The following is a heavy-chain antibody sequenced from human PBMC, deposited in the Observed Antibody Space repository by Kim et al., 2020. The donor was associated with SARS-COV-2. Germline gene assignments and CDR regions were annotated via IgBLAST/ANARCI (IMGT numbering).Heavy chain of an antibody. CDR3: AIEGIAVAGTWDG. D-gene: IGHD6-19*01. V-gene: IGHV4-39*01. Sequence: SETLSLTCTVSGGSISSSSYYWGWIRQPPGKGLEWIGSIYYSGSTYYNPSLKSRVTISVDTSKNQFSLKLSSVTAADTAVYYCAIEGIAVAGTWDGWGQGTLVTVSS. J-gene: IGHJ4*02. CDR2: IYYSGST. CDR1: GGSISSSSYY.